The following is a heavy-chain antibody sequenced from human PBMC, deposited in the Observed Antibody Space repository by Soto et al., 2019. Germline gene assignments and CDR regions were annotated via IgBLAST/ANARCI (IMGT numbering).Heavy chain of an antibody. D-gene: IGHD3-10*01. Sequence: VGSLRLSCAASGFTFNTYSMNWVRQAPGKGLEWVSSISSSSSYIYYTDSVKGRFTISRDNAKNSLYLQMNSLRAEDTAVYYCASLSRFALDYWGQGTLVTVS. CDR3: ASLSRFALDY. CDR1: GFTFNTYS. CDR2: ISSSSSYI. J-gene: IGHJ4*02. V-gene: IGHV3-21*01.